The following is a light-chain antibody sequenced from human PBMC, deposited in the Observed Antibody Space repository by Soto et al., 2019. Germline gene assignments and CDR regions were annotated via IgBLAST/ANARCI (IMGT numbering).Light chain of an antibody. V-gene: IGLV2-14*01. Sequence: QSALTQPASVSGSPGQSITISCTGTSSDVGGYNYVSWYQQHRGKAPKLMIYDVSNRPSGVSNRFSGSKSGNTASLTISGLQAEDEADYYCSSYTSSSTLRVFGTGTKLTVL. CDR2: DVS. CDR1: SSDVGGYNY. J-gene: IGLJ1*01. CDR3: SSYTSSSTLRV.